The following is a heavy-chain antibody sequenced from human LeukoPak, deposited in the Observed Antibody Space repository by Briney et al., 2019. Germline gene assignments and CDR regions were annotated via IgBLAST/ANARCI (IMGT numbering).Heavy chain of an antibody. CDR3: TRDLVYGSGSSDY. CDR2: IKTDGSGA. J-gene: IGHJ4*02. D-gene: IGHD3-10*01. Sequence: GRSLRLSCAASGFTFSNYCMHWVRQAPGKGLVWVSRIKTDGSGAGYADSVKGRFTTSRDNAKNTLYLQMNSLRAEDTAVYYCTRDLVYGSGSSDYWGQGTMVTVSS. V-gene: IGHV3-74*01. CDR1: GFTFSNYC.